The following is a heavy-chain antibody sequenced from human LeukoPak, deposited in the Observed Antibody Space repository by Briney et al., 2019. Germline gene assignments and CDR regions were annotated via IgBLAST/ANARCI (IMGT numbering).Heavy chain of an antibody. CDR2: IYYSGST. Sequence: PSETLSLTCTVSGGSISSYYWSWIRQPPGKGLEWIGYIYYSGSTNYNPSLKSRVTISVDTSKNQFSLKLSSVTAADTGVYYCARGGTYYYDSSGYYNYWGQGTLVTVSS. CDR3: ARGGTYYYDSSGYYNY. D-gene: IGHD3-22*01. CDR1: GGSISSYY. V-gene: IGHV4-59*01. J-gene: IGHJ4*02.